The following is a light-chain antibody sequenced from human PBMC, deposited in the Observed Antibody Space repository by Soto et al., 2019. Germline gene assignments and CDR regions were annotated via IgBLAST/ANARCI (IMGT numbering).Light chain of an antibody. CDR2: LGS. CDR3: LQALQTPLT. J-gene: IGKJ4*01. V-gene: IGKV2-28*01. Sequence: DIVMTQSPLSLPVTPGEPASISCRSSQSLLHRSGYNYLTWYLQKPGQSPQLLIYLGSSRASGVPDRFIGSGSGTDFTLKISRVEAEDVGVYYCLQALQTPLTFGGGTKVEIK. CDR1: QSLLHRSGYNY.